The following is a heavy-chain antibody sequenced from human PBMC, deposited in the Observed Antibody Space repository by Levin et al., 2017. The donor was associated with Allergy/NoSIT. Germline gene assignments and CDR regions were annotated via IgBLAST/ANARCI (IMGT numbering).Heavy chain of an antibody. J-gene: IGHJ4*01. CDR2: INPHSGGT. V-gene: IGHV1-2*02. Sequence: ASVKVSCKASGSTFTDSYIHWVRQAPGQGLEWMGWINPHSGGTNYAPKFQGRVTLTRDTSINKVYMELTSLEYEDTAVYYCARAIRYQLLMEYWGHGTLVTVSS. CDR3: ARAIRYQLLMEY. D-gene: IGHD2-2*01. CDR1: GSTFTDSY.